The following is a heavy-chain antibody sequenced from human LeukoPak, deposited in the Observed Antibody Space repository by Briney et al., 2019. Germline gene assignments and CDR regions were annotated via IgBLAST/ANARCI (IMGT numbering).Heavy chain of an antibody. J-gene: IGHJ5*02. V-gene: IGHV3-23*01. CDR2: ISGNGRTT. D-gene: IGHD7-27*01. CDR1: GFTFSSYA. CDR3: AKDPGPNLGSDWFDP. Sequence: GGSLRLSCAASGFTFSSYAMSWVRQARGKGPEWVSAISGNGRTTYYADSVKGRFTISRGNSRNTVYLQMGSLRADDTAVYYCAKDPGPNLGSDWFDPWGQGTLVTVPP.